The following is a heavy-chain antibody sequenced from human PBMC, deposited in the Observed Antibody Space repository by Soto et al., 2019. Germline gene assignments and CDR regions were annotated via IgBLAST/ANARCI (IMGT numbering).Heavy chain of an antibody. CDR2: LSGGGSNT. V-gene: IGHV3-23*01. CDR1: GFSFSTYS. Sequence: XGSLSLSSSAAGFSFSTYSLAWVRQTPGKGLAWVSGLSGGGSNTFYADSVQGRFTISVDNSKNTVYLQMNSLRVEDTAVYYCARWDGYGDVWGQGNLFTVSS. CDR3: ARWDGYGDV. J-gene: IGHJ4*02. D-gene: IGHD4-17*01.